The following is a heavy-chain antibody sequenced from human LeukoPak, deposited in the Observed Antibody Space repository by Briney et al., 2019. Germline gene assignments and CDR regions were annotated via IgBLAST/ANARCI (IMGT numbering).Heavy chain of an antibody. J-gene: IGHJ3*02. CDR3: ARDIIATPGDAFDI. D-gene: IGHD2/OR15-2a*01. V-gene: IGHV3-21*01. CDR1: GFTFSSYS. CDR2: ISSSSSYI. Sequence: GGSLRLSCAASGFTFSSYSMNWVRQAPGKGLEWVSSISSSSSYIYYADSVKGRFTISRDNAKNSLYLQMNSLRAEDTAVYYCARDIIATPGDAFDIWGQGTMVTVSS.